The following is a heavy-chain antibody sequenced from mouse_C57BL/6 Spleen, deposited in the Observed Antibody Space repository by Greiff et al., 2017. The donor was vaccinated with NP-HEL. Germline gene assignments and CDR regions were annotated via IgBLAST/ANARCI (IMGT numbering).Heavy chain of an antibody. CDR1: GFTFSDYG. CDR3: ARRYYYGSSYFYAMDY. V-gene: IGHV5-17*01. CDR2: ISSGSSTI. D-gene: IGHD1-1*01. Sequence: EVKVVESGGGLVKPGGSLKLSCAASGFTFSDYGMHWVRQAPEKGLEWVAYISSGSSTIYYADTVKGRFTISRDNAKNTLFLQMTSLRSEDTAMYYCARRYYYGSSYFYAMDYWGQGTSVTVSS. J-gene: IGHJ4*01.